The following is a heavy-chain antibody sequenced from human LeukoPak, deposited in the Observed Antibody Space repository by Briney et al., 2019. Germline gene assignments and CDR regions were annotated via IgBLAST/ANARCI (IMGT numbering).Heavy chain of an antibody. CDR1: GFTFTNYW. CDR2: IKQDGSAK. J-gene: IGHJ4*02. V-gene: IGHV3-7*01. CDR3: ARERVTTTSFDY. D-gene: IGHD2/OR15-2a*01. Sequence: PGGSLRLSCAASGFTFTNYWMNWLRQAPGKGLEWVANIKQDGSAKNFVDSVKGRFTISRDNAKTSLFLQMNNLRVEDTAVYYCARERVTTTSFDYWGQGVLVTVSS.